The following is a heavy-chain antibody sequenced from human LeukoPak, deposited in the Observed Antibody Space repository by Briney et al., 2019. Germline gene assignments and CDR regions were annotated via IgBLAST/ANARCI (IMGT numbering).Heavy chain of an antibody. J-gene: IGHJ4*02. D-gene: IGHD3-22*01. CDR3: SREQYYDSSGYFY. V-gene: IGHV1-8*01. CDR1: GYTFTSYD. Sequence: GASVKVSCKXSGYTFTSYDINWVRQATGQGLEWMGWMNPNSGNTGYAQKFQGRVTMTRNTSISTAYMELSSLRSEDTAVYYCSREQYYDSSGYFYWGQGTLVTVSS. CDR2: MNPNSGNT.